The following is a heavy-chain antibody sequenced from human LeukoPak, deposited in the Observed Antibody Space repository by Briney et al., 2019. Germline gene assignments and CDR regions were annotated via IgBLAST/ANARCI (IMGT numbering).Heavy chain of an antibody. J-gene: IGHJ3*01. CDR1: GFTFSSYA. V-gene: IGHV3-23*01. CDR3: AKDRAYYYDSSGYYLD. CDR2: ISGSGGST. Sequence: GGSLRLSCAASGFTFSSYAMSWVRQAPGQGLEWVSAISGSGGSTYYADSVKGRFTISRDNSKNTLYLQMNSLRAEDTAVYYCAKDRAYYYDSSGYYLDWGQGTMVTVSS. D-gene: IGHD3-22*01.